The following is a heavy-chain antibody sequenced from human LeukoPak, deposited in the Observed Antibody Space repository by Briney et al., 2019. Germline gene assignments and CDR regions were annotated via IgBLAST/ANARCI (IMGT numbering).Heavy chain of an antibody. CDR2: INPSGGST. Sequence: ASVEVSCKASGYTFTSYYMHWVRQAPGQGLEWMGIINPSGGSTSYAQKFQGRVTMTRDTSTSTVYMELSSLRSEDTAVYYCARDLSQTRGYCSSTSCYTYYYYYYGMDVWGQGTTVTVSS. V-gene: IGHV1-46*01. CDR3: ARDLSQTRGYCSSTSCYTYYYYYYGMDV. D-gene: IGHD2-2*02. CDR1: GYTFTSYY. J-gene: IGHJ6*02.